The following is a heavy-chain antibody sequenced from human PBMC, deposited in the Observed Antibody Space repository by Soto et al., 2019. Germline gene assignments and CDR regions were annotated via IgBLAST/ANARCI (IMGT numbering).Heavy chain of an antibody. CDR3: ARRSGSLYYFDF. CDR2: IYSGGST. CDR1: GFSVSTNY. D-gene: IGHD1-26*01. Sequence: GGSLRLSXAASGFSVSTNYMTWVRQAPGKGLEWVSVIYSGGSTYYADSVKGRFTISRDNSKNTLHLQMNSLRAEDTAVYYCARRSGSLYYFDFWGRGTLVTVSS. J-gene: IGHJ4*02. V-gene: IGHV3-53*01.